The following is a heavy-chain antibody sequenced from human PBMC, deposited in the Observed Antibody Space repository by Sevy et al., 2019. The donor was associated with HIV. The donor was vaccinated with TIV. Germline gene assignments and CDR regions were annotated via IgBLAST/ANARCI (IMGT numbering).Heavy chain of an antibody. CDR1: GFTFSSYE. D-gene: IGHD3-22*01. J-gene: IGHJ3*02. Sequence: GGSLRLSCEASGFTFSSYEMNWVRQAPGKGLEWISYISTSGNTKYYADSVKGRFTISRDDAKNSLYLQMNSLRAEDTAVYYCAGARYDSSGSFDAFDIWGQGTMVTVSS. V-gene: IGHV3-48*03. CDR2: ISTSGNTK. CDR3: AGARYDSSGSFDAFDI.